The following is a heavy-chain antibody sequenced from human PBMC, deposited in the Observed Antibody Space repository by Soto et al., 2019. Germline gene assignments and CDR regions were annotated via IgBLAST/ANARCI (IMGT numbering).Heavy chain of an antibody. D-gene: IGHD3-3*01. CDR1: GYTFTSYG. V-gene: IGHV1-18*01. Sequence: QVQLVQSGAEVKKPGASVKVSCKASGYTFTSYGISWVRQAPGQGLAWMGWISAYNGNTNYAQKLQGRVTMTTDTSTSTAYMELRSLRSDDTDGYYCARDTDTILPEYHYYGMDVWGQGTTVTVSS. CDR2: ISAYNGNT. CDR3: ARDTDTILPEYHYYGMDV. J-gene: IGHJ6*02.